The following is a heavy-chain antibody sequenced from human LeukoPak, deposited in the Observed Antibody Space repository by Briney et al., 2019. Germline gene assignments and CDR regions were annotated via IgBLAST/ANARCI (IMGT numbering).Heavy chain of an antibody. CDR3: ATLGWFGELPEYFQH. V-gene: IGHV3-11*03. CDR2: ISSSSSYT. Sequence: GGSLRLSCAASGFTFSDYYMSWIRQAPGKGLEWVSYISSSSSYTNYADSVKGRFTISRDNAKNSLYLQMTSLRAEDTAVYYCATLGWFGELPEYFQHWGQGTLVTVSS. CDR1: GFTFSDYY. D-gene: IGHD3-10*01. J-gene: IGHJ1*01.